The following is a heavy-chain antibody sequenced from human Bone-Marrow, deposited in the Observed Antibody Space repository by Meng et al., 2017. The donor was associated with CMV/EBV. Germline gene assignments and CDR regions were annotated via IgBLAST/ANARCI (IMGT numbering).Heavy chain of an antibody. V-gene: IGHV3-74*03. D-gene: IGHD3-3*01. Sequence: GESLKISCAASGFIFSGHWMHWVRQAPGQGLVWVSDINFDGSSATYTDSVQGRFTISRDNAKSTLYLQMNSLRVEDTAVYYCVRGYYDFPPEYWGQGTLVTSPQ. CDR2: INFDGSSA. J-gene: IGHJ4*02. CDR3: VRGYYDFPPEY. CDR1: GFIFSGHW.